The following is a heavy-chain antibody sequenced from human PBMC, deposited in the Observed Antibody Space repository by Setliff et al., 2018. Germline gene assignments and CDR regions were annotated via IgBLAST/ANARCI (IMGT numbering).Heavy chain of an antibody. CDR1: GGSISRGSYY. CDR3: ARHPHYDSSGYRDY. Sequence: PSETLSLTCTVSGGSISRGSYYWSWIRQPAGKGLEWIGRIYTSGSTNYNPSLKSRVTISVDTSKNQFSLKLSSVTAADTAVYYCARHPHYDSSGYRDYWGQGTLVTVSS. CDR2: IYTSGST. J-gene: IGHJ4*02. V-gene: IGHV4-61*02. D-gene: IGHD3-22*01.